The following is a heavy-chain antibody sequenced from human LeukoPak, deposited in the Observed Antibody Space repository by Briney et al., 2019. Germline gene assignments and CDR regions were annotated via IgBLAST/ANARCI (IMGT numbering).Heavy chain of an antibody. J-gene: IGHJ4*02. Sequence: SETLSLTCTVSGGSISSGDYYWSWIRQPPGKGLEWIGYIYYSGSTYYNPSLKSRVTISVDTSKNQFSLKLSSMTAADTAVYYCARARELQYYFDYWGQGTLVTVSS. CDR2: IYYSGST. D-gene: IGHD1-7*01. CDR1: GGSISSGDYY. V-gene: IGHV4-30-4*08. CDR3: ARARELQYYFDY.